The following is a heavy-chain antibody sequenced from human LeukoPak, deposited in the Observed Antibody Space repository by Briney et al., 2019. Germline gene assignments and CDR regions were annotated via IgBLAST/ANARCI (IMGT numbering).Heavy chain of an antibody. D-gene: IGHD1-26*01. J-gene: IGHJ4*02. V-gene: IGHV3-74*01. CDR3: TRSPSLGGSYWGVDY. Sequence: PGGSLRLSCAASGFTFSTYWMHWVRQAPGKGLVWVSRLSPDGSSSIYADSVKGRFTVSRDNAKNTLYLQMNSLRADDTAVYYCTRSPSLGGSYWGVDYCGQGTLLTVSS. CDR2: LSPDGSSS. CDR1: GFTFSTYW.